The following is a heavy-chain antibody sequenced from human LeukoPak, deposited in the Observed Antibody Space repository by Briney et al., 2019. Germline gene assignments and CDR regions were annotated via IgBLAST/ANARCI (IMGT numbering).Heavy chain of an antibody. J-gene: IGHJ4*02. V-gene: IGHV1-8*03. Sequence: ASVKVSCKASGYTFTSYDINWVRQATGQGLEWMGWMNPNSGNTGYAQKFQGRITITRNTSISTAYMELSSLRSEDTAVYYCAGASGSGSVSSPYYFDYWGQGTLVTVSS. CDR2: MNPNSGNT. D-gene: IGHD3-10*01. CDR3: AGASGSGSVSSPYYFDY. CDR1: GYTFTSYD.